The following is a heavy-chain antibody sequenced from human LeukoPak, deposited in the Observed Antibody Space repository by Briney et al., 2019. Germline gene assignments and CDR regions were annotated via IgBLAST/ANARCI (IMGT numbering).Heavy chain of an antibody. CDR2: ISGSGGST. Sequence: GGSLRLSCAASGFTFSSYAMGWVRQAPGKGLEWVSAISGSGGSTYYADSVKGRFTISRDNSKNTLYLQMNSLRAEDTAVYYCAKLHFDYYDSSATYGLGYFDYWGQGTLVTVSS. CDR1: GFTFSSYA. CDR3: AKLHFDYYDSSATYGLGYFDY. D-gene: IGHD3-22*01. J-gene: IGHJ4*02. V-gene: IGHV3-23*01.